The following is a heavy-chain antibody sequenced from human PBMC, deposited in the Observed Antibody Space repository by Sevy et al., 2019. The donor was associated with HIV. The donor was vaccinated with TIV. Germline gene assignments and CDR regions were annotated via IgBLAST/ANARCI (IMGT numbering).Heavy chain of an antibody. D-gene: IGHD2-21*01. CDR3: AGDIVALNGMDV. Sequence: GGSLRLSCAASGFTFSSYWMHWVRQAPGKGLVWVSRINSDGSSTSYADSVKGRFTISRDNAKNTLYLQMNSLRAEDTAVYYCAGDIVALNGMDVWGQGTTVTVSS. V-gene: IGHV3-74*01. CDR1: GFTFSSYW. J-gene: IGHJ6*02. CDR2: INSDGSST.